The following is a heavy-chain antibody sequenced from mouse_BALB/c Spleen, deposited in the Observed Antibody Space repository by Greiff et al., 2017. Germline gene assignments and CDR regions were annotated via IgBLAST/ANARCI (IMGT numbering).Heavy chain of an antibody. V-gene: IGHV5-6-2*01. D-gene: IGHD4-1*01. CDR2: INSNGGST. CDR1: GFTFSSYY. Sequence: EVQVVESGGGLVKLGGSLKLSCAASGFTFSSYYMSWVRQTPEKRLELVAAINSNGGSTYYPDTVKGRFTISRDNAKNTLYLQMSSLKSEDTALYYCARHLTGIYAMDYWGQGTSVTVSS. J-gene: IGHJ4*01. CDR3: ARHLTGIYAMDY.